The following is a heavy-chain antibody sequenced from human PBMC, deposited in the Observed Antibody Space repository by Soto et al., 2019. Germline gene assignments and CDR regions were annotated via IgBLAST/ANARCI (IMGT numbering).Heavy chain of an antibody. J-gene: IGHJ6*02. Sequence: EVQLVESGGGLVQPGGSLRLSCAASGFDFSNSWIHWVRQGPGKGLVWVSHINSAGSGTTYADSVKGRFTISRDNAKNTVYLQMNSLRAEDTAVYYCAKDTAYAMDVWGQGTTVTVSS. D-gene: IGHD2-15*01. CDR3: AKDTAYAMDV. CDR2: INSAGSGT. V-gene: IGHV3-74*01. CDR1: GFDFSNSW.